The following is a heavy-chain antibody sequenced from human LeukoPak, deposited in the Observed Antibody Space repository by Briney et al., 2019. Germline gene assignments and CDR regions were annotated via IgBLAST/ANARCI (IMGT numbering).Heavy chain of an antibody. CDR2: IYYSGST. V-gene: IGHV4-31*03. D-gene: IGHD6-6*01. CDR1: GGSISSGGYY. CDR3: ARELGIAARRPDRYFDY. Sequence: SQTLPLTCTVSGGSISSGGYYWSWIRQHPGKGLEWIGYIYYSGSTYYNPSLKSRVTISVDTSKNQFSLKLSSVTAADTAVYYCARELGIAARRPDRYFDYWGQGTLVTVSS. J-gene: IGHJ4*02.